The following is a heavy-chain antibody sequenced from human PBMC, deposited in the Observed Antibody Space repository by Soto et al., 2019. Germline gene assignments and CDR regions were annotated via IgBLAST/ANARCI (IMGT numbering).Heavy chain of an antibody. D-gene: IGHD3-22*01. CDR3: ASGRRGIYYDSSGYLLAAYY. CDR1: GFTFSSYA. V-gene: IGHV3-23*01. J-gene: IGHJ4*02. CDR2: ISGSGGST. Sequence: GGSLRLSCAASGFTFSSYAMSWVRQAPGKGLEWVSAISGSGGSTYYADSVKGRFTISRDNSKNTLYLQMNSLRAEDTAVYYCASGRRGIYYDSSGYLLAAYYWGQGTLVTVS.